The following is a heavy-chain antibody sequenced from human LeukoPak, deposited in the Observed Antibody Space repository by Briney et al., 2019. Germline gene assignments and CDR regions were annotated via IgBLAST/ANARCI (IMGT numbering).Heavy chain of an antibody. CDR1: EFTFSDYA. J-gene: IGHJ4*02. Sequence: GGSLRLSCADSEFTFSDYALSWVRQAPREGLEWVSAISGAGGSTHYADSVKGRFTISRDNSKNTLYLQMNSLRAEDTAVYYCAGHLRLQWLAGFDYWGQGTLVTVSS. CDR3: AGHLRLQWLAGFDY. CDR2: ISGAGGST. V-gene: IGHV3-23*01. D-gene: IGHD6-19*01.